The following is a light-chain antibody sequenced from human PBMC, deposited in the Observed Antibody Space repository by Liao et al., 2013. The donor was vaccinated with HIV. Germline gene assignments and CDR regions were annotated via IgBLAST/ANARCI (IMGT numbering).Light chain of an antibody. CDR3: QAWDSITVV. CDR2: YDT. V-gene: IGLV3-21*01. J-gene: IGLJ2*01. Sequence: SFVLTQPPSVSVAPGKTASITCGGSNIGSKSVHWYQQKPGQAPVLVIYYDTERPSGIPERFSGSNSGNTATLTISGTQAMDEAEYYCQAWDSITVVFGGGTQLTVL. CDR1: NIGSKS.